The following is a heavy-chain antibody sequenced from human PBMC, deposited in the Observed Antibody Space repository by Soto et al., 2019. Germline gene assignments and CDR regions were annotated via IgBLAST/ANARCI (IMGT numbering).Heavy chain of an antibody. CDR2: ISAYNGNT. CDR1: GYTFTSYG. CDR3: ARDDYDPKPGPYGSGSYYNWFDP. V-gene: IGHV1-18*01. J-gene: IGHJ5*02. D-gene: IGHD3-10*01. Sequence: ASVKVSCKASGYTFTSYGISWVRQAPGQGLEWMGWISAYNGNTNYAQKLQGRVTMTTDTSTSTAYMELRSLRSDDTAVYDCARDDYDPKPGPYGSGSYYNWFDPWGQGTLVTVSS.